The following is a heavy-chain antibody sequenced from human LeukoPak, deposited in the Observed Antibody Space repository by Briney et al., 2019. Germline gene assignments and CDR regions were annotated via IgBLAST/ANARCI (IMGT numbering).Heavy chain of an antibody. CDR1: GYTFTSYP. V-gene: IGHV1-18*01. D-gene: IGHD4-17*01. J-gene: IGHJ4*02. Sequence: ASVKVSCKASGYTFTSYPISWVRQAPGQGLEWMGWITTYNGNTHYSQKLQGRVTMTTETSTSTAYMDLRGLRSDDTAVYYCARGYDYGDYVGDFDYWGQGTLVTVSS. CDR2: ITTYNGNT. CDR3: ARGYDYGDYVGDFDY.